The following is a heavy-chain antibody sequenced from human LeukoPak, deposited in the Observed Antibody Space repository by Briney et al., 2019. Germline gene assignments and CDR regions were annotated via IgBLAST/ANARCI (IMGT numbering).Heavy chain of an antibody. CDR1: GGSISSSSYY. CDR3: ARTVGIQLWYLDY. CDR2: IYYSGST. V-gene: IGHV4-39*07. D-gene: IGHD5-18*01. J-gene: IGHJ4*02. Sequence: SETLSLTCTVSGGSISSSSYYWGWIRQPPGKGLEWIGSIYYSGSTYYNPSLKSRVTISVDTSKNQFSLKLSSVTAADTAVYYCARTVGIQLWYLDYWGQGTLVTVSS.